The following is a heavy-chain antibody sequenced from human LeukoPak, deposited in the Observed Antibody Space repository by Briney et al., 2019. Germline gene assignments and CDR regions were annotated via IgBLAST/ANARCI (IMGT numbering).Heavy chain of an antibody. J-gene: IGHJ4*02. CDR2: IGGTNEET. V-gene: IGHV3-23*01. CDR3: ARDRGGRYYDSSGYYYYDY. CDR1: GFLFKLFA. Sequence: GGSLRLSCVGSGFLFKLFAVGWVRQAPGKGLEWVSVIGGTNEETDYADSVRGHFTISRDNSLNTLFLQMDNLRPEDTAVYYCARDRGGRYYDSSGYYYYDYWGQGTLVTVSS. D-gene: IGHD3-22*01.